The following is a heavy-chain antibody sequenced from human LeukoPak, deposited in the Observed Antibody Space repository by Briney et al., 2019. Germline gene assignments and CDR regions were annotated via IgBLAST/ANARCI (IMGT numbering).Heavy chain of an antibody. Sequence: GGSLRLSCAASGFTFSSYGMHWVRQAQGKGLEWVAVISYDGSNKYYADSVKGRFTISRDNSKNTLYLQMNSLRAEDTAVYYCAKVGPLDVWGQGTTVTVSS. J-gene: IGHJ6*02. V-gene: IGHV3-30*18. CDR1: GFTFSSYG. CDR3: AKVGPLDV. CDR2: ISYDGSNK. D-gene: IGHD3-10*01.